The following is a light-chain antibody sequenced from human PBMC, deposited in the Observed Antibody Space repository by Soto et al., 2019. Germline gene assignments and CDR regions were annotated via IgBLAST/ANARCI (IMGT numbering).Light chain of an antibody. J-gene: IGLJ2*01. V-gene: IGLV1-40*01. CDR3: QTYDSSLSGSI. CDR1: RSNIGAGYD. CDR2: VTN. Sequence: QSVLTQPPSVSVAPGQRVTISCTGSRSNIGAGYDVHWYQQLPGTAPKLLIYVTNNRPSGVPDRFSGSKSGTSASLAITGLRAEDEADYYCQTYDSSLSGSIFGGGTKVTVL.